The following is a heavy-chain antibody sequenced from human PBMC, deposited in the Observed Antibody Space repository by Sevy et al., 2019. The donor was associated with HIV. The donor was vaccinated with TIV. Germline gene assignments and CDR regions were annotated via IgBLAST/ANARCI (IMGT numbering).Heavy chain of an antibody. J-gene: IGHJ4*02. CDR1: GYTFTSYG. CDR3: ARGGHTVAQDY. D-gene: IGHD4-17*01. V-gene: IGHV1-18*04. CDR2: ISAYNANT. Sequence: ASVKVSCKASGYTFTSYGISWVRQAPGQGLEWMGWISAYNANTNYPQKLQGRVTMTTDTSTSTAYMKLRSLRSDDTAEYDCARGGHTVAQDYWGQGTLVTVSS.